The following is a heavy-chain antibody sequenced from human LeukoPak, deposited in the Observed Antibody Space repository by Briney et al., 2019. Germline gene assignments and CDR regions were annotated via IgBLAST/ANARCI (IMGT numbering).Heavy chain of an antibody. Sequence: PGGSLRLSCAASGFTFSSYSMNWVRQAPGKGLEWVSSISSSSSSYIYYADSVKGRFTISRDNAKNSLYLQMNSLRAEDTAVYYCARDPRIAVAGTDYWGQGTLVTVSS. CDR1: GFTFSSYS. CDR3: ARDPRIAVAGTDY. CDR2: ISSSSSSYI. J-gene: IGHJ4*02. D-gene: IGHD6-19*01. V-gene: IGHV3-21*01.